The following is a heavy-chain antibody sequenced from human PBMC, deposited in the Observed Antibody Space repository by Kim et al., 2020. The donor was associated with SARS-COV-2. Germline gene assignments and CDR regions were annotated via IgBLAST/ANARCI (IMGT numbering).Heavy chain of an antibody. D-gene: IGHD6-19*01. CDR1: GASISGSS. CDR3: VREQKDVADWYFDL. CDR2: TNIYGGT. J-gene: IGHJ2*01. V-gene: IGHV4-34*01. Sequence: SETLSLTCAVYGASISGSSWSWIRQIPGKGLEWIGETNIYGGTNYNPSLKSRATISLQTSTKQVSLKLRSVTAADTAVYYCVREQKDVADWYFDLWGRGTLVIVSS.